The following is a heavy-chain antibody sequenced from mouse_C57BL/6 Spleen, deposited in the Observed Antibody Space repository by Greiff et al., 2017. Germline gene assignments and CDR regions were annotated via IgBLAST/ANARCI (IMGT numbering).Heavy chain of an antibody. D-gene: IGHD2-1*01. CDR2: ISYDGSN. Sequence: EVKLVESGPGLVKPSQSLSLTCSVTGYSITSGYYWNWIRQFPGNKLEWMGYISYDGSNNYNPSLKNRISITRDTSKNQFFLKLNSVTTEDTATYYCARGGIYYGNYYFDYWGQGTTLTVSS. CDR3: ARGGIYYGNYYFDY. V-gene: IGHV3-6*01. J-gene: IGHJ2*01. CDR1: GYSITSGYY.